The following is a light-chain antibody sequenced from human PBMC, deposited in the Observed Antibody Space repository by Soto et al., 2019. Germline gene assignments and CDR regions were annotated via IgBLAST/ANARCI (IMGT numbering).Light chain of an antibody. Sequence: DIQMTQSPSTLSASVGDRVTITCRASQSISSWLAWYQQKPGKDPKLLIYDASSLESGVPSRFSGSGSGTEFTLTISSLQPDDFASYYCQQYNSYSALTFGGGTKVEIK. CDR3: QQYNSYSALT. CDR1: QSISSW. J-gene: IGKJ4*01. V-gene: IGKV1-5*01. CDR2: DAS.